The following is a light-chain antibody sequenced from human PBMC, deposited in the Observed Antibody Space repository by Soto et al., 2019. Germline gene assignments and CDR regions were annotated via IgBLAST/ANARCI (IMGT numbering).Light chain of an antibody. CDR2: DAS. CDR3: QPFNNDPYP. Sequence: AIQLTQSPSSLSASVGDRVTITCRASQGISSALAWYQQKPGKAPKSLIYDASSLESGVPSRFSGSGSGTEFTLTISSLQPEDFATYYCQPFNNDPYPFGQGTKLDIK. CDR1: QGISSA. V-gene: IGKV1D-13*01. J-gene: IGKJ2*01.